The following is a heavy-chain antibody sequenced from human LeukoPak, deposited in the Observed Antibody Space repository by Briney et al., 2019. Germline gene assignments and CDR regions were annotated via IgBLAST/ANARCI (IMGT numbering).Heavy chain of an antibody. Sequence: GGSLRLSCAASGFTFDEYAMNWVRQAPGKGLEWVSGISWNSDSIGYADSVKGRFTISRDNAKNSLYLQMNSLRAEDTALYYCAKDKGYYYGSGSPPHFDYWGQGTLVTVSS. D-gene: IGHD3-10*01. V-gene: IGHV3-9*01. CDR2: ISWNSDSI. CDR1: GFTFDEYA. J-gene: IGHJ4*02. CDR3: AKDKGYYYGSGSPPHFDY.